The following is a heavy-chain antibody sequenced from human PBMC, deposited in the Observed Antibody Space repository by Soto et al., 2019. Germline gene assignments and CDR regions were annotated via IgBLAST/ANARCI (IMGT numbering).Heavy chain of an antibody. CDR1: VFNCSSYW. CDR2: IKQDGSEK. J-gene: IGHJ4*01. CDR3: AGVAYGNGWIFDY. Sequence: GGSLRLSCAASVFNCSSYWISWVRQASGKGLEWVANIKQDGSEKYYVDSVKGRFTLSRDNAKNSLQLQMRSLRDEATAIYFCAGVAYGNGWIFDYWGQGTMVTDSS. V-gene: IGHV3-7*01. D-gene: IGHD6-19*01.